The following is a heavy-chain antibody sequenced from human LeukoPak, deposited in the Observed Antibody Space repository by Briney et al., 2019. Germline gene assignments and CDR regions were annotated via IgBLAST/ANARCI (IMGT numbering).Heavy chain of an antibody. V-gene: IGHV1-18*01. CDR2: ISAYNDNT. CDR1: GYPFSNYG. D-gene: IGHD2-15*01. CDR3: ATDLSLEDYSGEACYSGAHDY. Sequence: ASVKVSCKASGYPFSNYGISWVRQAPGQGLQWMGWISAYNDNTNYAQQLQGRLTMTTDTFTTTAYMELRSLRSDDTAVYFCATDLSLEDYSGEACYSGAHDYWGQGTLVTVSS. J-gene: IGHJ4*02.